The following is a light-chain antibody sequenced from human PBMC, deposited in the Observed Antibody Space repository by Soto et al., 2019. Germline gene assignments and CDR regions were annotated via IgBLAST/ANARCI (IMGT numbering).Light chain of an antibody. CDR2: GDS. CDR1: QSVSDN. Sequence: EIVMTQSPATLSVSPGERVTLSCRASQSVSDNLAWYQQKPGQAPRLLIYGDSTRATGIPARFSGSGSGTEFTLTISSLQSEDFAVYYCHQYNGWPRTFGQGTKVDIK. J-gene: IGKJ1*01. CDR3: HQYNGWPRT. V-gene: IGKV3D-15*01.